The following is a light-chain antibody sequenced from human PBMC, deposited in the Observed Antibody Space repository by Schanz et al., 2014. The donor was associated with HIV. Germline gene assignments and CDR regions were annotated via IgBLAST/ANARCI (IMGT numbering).Light chain of an antibody. CDR2: RNN. J-gene: IGLJ3*02. CDR3: AAWDDSLRGRV. V-gene: IGLV1-47*01. CDR1: SSNVGSNT. Sequence: QSVLTQPPSASGTPGQRVTISCSGGSSNVGSNTVNWYQHLPGTAPNLLISRNNQRPSGVPDRFSGSKSGTSASLAISGLRFEDEADYYCAAWDDSLRGRVFGGGTKLTVL.